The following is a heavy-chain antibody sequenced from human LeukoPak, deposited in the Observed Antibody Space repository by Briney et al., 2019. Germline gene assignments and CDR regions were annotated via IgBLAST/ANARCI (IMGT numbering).Heavy chain of an antibody. CDR2: IFYSGGT. CDR3: ARHFFDWFRMKWFDP. Sequence: PSETLSLTCTVSGGSINTPNYYWGWIRQTPGKGLEWIGNIFYSGGTYYSPSLTSRVTISLDTSRNQFSLKLSSVTAADTAVYYCARHFFDWFRMKWFDPWGQGTLVTVSS. D-gene: IGHD3-9*01. J-gene: IGHJ5*02. V-gene: IGHV4-39*01. CDR1: GGSINTPNYY.